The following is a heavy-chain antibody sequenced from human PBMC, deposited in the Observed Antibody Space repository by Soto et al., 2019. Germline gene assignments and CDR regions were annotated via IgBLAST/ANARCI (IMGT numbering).Heavy chain of an antibody. CDR2: ISAYNGNT. Sequence: QVQLVQSGAEVKKPGASVKVSCKASGYTFTSYGISWVRQAPGQGLEWMGWISAYNGNTNYAQKLQGRVTMTTDTSTMTXXMXLXXLRSDDTAVYYCARDGYYDSSGPGRNRWNYYGMDVWGQGTTVTVSS. V-gene: IGHV1-18*01. D-gene: IGHD3-22*01. CDR3: ARDGYYDSSGPGRNRWNYYGMDV. CDR1: GYTFTSYG. J-gene: IGHJ6*02.